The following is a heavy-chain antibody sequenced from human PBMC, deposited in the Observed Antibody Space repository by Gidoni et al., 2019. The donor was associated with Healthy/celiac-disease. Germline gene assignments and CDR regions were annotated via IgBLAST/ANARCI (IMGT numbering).Heavy chain of an antibody. D-gene: IGHD5-12*01. CDR3: AREGGADIVAGHYFDY. Sequence: QVQLVESGGGVVQPGRSLRLSCAASGFTFSSYGRHWVRQAPGKGLEWVAVIWYDGSNKYYADSVKGRFTISRDNSKNTLYLQMNSLRAEDTAVYYCAREGGADIVAGHYFDYWGQGTLVTVSS. CDR2: IWYDGSNK. J-gene: IGHJ4*02. V-gene: IGHV3-33*01. CDR1: GFTFSSYG.